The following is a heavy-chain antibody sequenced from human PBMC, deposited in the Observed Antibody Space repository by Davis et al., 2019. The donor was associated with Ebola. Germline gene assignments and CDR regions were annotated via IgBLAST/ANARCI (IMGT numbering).Heavy chain of an antibody. CDR3: VRAVFHEVLDY. V-gene: IGHV3-30*04. CDR2: VSHSERER. D-gene: IGHD3-3*01. Sequence: GESLKTSCAASGFTFRNYAMHLVRQAPGKGLGWVAVVSHSERERFYADSVKGRFTISRDNSENTLYLQMSSLTIDDTAVYYCVRAVFHEVLDYWGQGTPVTVSS. CDR1: GFTFRNYA. J-gene: IGHJ4*02.